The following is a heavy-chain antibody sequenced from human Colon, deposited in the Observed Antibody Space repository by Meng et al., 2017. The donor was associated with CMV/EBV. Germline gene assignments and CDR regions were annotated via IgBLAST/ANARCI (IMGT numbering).Heavy chain of an antibody. CDR3: TKEDSSGWYRTFES. D-gene: IGHD6-19*01. J-gene: IGHJ4*02. V-gene: IGHV3-23*03. Sequence: LTCATSGFTFSNFAMSWVRQAPGKGPEWISVIYADGRSTNYADSVKGRLTISRDNAQKTLYLQMNSLTAEDTALYYCTKEDSSGWYRTFESWGQGTLVTVSS. CDR1: GFTFSNFA. CDR2: IYADGRST.